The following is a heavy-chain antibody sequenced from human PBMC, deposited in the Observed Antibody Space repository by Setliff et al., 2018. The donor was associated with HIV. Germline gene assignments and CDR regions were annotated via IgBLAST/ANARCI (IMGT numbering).Heavy chain of an antibody. D-gene: IGHD6-13*01. Sequence: PSETLSLTCTVSGGSISSYYWSWIRQPPGKGLEWIGYIYYSGSTNYNPSLKSRVTISVDTSKNQFSLKLSSVTAADTAVYYCARGSKAAELFDYWGQGTLVTVSS. CDR1: GGSISSYY. V-gene: IGHV4-59*01. CDR3: ARGSKAAELFDY. CDR2: IYYSGST. J-gene: IGHJ4*02.